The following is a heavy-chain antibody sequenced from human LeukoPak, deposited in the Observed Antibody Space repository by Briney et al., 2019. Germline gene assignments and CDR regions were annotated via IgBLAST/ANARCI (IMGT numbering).Heavy chain of an antibody. CDR2: IYTSGST. Sequence: PSETLSLTCTVSGGSISSYYWSWIRQPAGKGLEWIGRIYTSGSTNYNPSLKSRVTMSVDTSKNQFSLKLSSVTAAGTAVYYCARDRYYYDSSGSPFDYWGQGTLVTVSS. CDR3: ARDRYYYDSSGSPFDY. J-gene: IGHJ4*02. D-gene: IGHD3-22*01. V-gene: IGHV4-4*07. CDR1: GGSISSYY.